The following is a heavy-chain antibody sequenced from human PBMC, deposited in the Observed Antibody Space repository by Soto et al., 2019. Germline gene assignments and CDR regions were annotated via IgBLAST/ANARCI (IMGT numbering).Heavy chain of an antibody. J-gene: IGHJ4*02. V-gene: IGHV1-46*01. D-gene: IGHD2-21*02. CDR3: ARGGHVVVVSVALDY. CDR1: GDTFTGYY. CDR2: VNPSGGHT. Sequence: QVQLMQSGAEVQKPGASVKVSCKASGDTFTGYYIHWVRQAPGQGLEWMGTVNPSGGHTTYAQPSLRRVTMTRDTASSTLYMELTSLTSEAAAVYYCARGGHVVVVSVALDYWGQGKLVPVPS.